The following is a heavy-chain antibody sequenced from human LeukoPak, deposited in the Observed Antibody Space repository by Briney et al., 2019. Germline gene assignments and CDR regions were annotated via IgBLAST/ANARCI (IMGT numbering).Heavy chain of an antibody. D-gene: IGHD1-26*01. CDR2: IGDSGGST. J-gene: IGHJ4*02. V-gene: IGHV3-23*01. CDR1: GFPFSSYA. CDR3: AKASVGAIGGYFDY. Sequence: PGGSLRLSCADSGFPFSSYAMSWVRQAPGKGLEWVSGIGDSGGSTYYADSVKGRFTISRDNSKNTLYLQMNSLRAEDTAVYYCAKASVGAIGGYFDYWGQGTLVIVSS.